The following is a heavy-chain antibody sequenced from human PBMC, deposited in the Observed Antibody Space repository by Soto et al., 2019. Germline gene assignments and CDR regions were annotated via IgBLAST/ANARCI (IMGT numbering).Heavy chain of an antibody. CDR2: IWYDGSNK. CDR3: AREMIAVAGTYYYYGMDV. J-gene: IGHJ6*02. Sequence: GGSLRLSCAASGFTFSSYGMHWVRQAPGKGLEWVAVIWYDGSNKYYADSVKGRFTISRDNSKNTLYLQMNSLRAEDTAVYYCAREMIAVAGTYYYYGMDVWGQGTTVTVSS. D-gene: IGHD6-19*01. CDR1: GFTFSSYG. V-gene: IGHV3-33*01.